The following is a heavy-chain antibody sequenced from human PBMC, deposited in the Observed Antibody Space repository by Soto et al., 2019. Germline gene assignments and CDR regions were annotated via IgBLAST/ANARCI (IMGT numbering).Heavy chain of an antibody. CDR3: AKDSTVTTPYYFDY. Sequence: EVQLLESGGGLVQPGGSLRLSCAASGITFSTYAMSWVRQAPGKGLEWVSGISGSGGTTYYADSVKGRFTISRDNSKNTLYRQMNSLRAEDTAVYYCAKDSTVTTPYYFDYWGQGTLVTVSS. CDR1: GITFSTYA. D-gene: IGHD4-17*01. J-gene: IGHJ4*02. CDR2: ISGSGGTT. V-gene: IGHV3-23*01.